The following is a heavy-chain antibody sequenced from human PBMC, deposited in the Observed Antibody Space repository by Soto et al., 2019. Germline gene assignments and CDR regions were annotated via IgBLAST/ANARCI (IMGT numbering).Heavy chain of an antibody. J-gene: IGHJ6*03. CDR1: GFTFSSYG. D-gene: IGHD5-12*01. CDR3: AKQGGIVATHYYYYYMDV. V-gene: IGHV3-33*06. CDR2: IWYDGSNK. Sequence: GGSLRLSCAASGFTFSSYGMHWVRQAPGKGLEWVAVIWYDGSNKYYADSVKGRFTISRDNSKNTLYLQMNSLRAEDTAVYHCAKQGGIVATHYYYYYMDVWGKGTTVTVSS.